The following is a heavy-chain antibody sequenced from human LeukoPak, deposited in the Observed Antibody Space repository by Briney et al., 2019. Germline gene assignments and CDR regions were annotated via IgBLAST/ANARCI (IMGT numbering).Heavy chain of an antibody. V-gene: IGHV3-48*01. CDR1: GFTFSSNS. D-gene: IGHD6-6*01. CDR2: ISSSSSTI. CDR3: ARDFRWEQLVLDY. J-gene: IGHJ4*02. Sequence: GGSLRLSCAASGFTFSSNSLNWVGKAPGKGLGGVSYISSSSSTIYYADSVKGRFTISRDIAKNSLYLQMNSLRAEDTAVYYCARDFRWEQLVLDYWDQGTLVTVSS.